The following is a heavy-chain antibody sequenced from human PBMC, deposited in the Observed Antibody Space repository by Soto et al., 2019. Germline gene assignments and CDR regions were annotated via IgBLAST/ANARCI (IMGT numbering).Heavy chain of an antibody. D-gene: IGHD5-12*01. CDR2: IFYGRST. CDR3: ARLGGYSGYDPFDP. Sequence: QLQLQESGPGLVKPSETLSLTCTVSGGSISGSLYYWGWIRQPPGKGLEWIGSIFYGRSTYYNPSLKSRVTLSVDTSKNQFYLELSSVTAADTAVYYCARLGGYSGYDPFDPWGQGTLVTVSS. J-gene: IGHJ5*02. V-gene: IGHV4-39*01. CDR1: GGSISGSLYY.